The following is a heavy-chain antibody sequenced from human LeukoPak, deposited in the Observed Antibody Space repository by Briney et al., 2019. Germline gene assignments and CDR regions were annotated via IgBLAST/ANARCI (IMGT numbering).Heavy chain of an antibody. V-gene: IGHV1-8*02. Sequence: GASVKVSCKASGYTFTSYGISWVRQAPGQGLEWMGWMNPNSGNTGYAQKFQGRVTMTRNTSISTAYMELSSLRSEDTAVYYCARSSIAAAVTKEYYFDYWGQGTLVTVSS. CDR3: ARSSIAAAVTKEYYFDY. CDR2: MNPNSGNT. D-gene: IGHD6-13*01. CDR1: GYTFTSYG. J-gene: IGHJ4*02.